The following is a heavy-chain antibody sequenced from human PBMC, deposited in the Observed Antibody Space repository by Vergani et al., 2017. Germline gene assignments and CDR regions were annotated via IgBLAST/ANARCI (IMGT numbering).Heavy chain of an antibody. J-gene: IGHJ6*02. CDR2: IYYSGST. CDR3: AGDHDGMDV. Sequence: QVQLQESGPGLVKPSETLSLTCTVSGGSISSYYWSWIRQPPGKGLEWIGYIYYSGSTNYNPSLKSRVTITVDTSKNQFSLKLSSVTAADTAVYYCAGDHDGMDVWGQGTTVTVSS. V-gene: IGHV4-59*01. CDR1: GGSISSYY.